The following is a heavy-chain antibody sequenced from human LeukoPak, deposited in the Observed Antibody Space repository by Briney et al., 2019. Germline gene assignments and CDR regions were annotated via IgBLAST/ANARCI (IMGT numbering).Heavy chain of an antibody. J-gene: IGHJ5*02. V-gene: IGHV4-34*01. CDR1: GGSFSGYY. CDR3: SVCCHGGNAGWFDP. D-gene: IGHD4-23*01. CDR2: INHSGST. Sequence: PSETLSLTCAVYGGSFSGYYWSWIRQPPGKGLEWIGEINHSGSTNYNPSLKSRVTISVDTSKNQFSLKLSSVTAADTAVYYCSVCCHGGNAGWFDPWGQGTLVTVSS.